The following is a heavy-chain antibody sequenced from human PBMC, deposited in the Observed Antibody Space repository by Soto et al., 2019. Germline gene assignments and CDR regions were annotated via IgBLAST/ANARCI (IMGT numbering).Heavy chain of an antibody. D-gene: IGHD3-9*01. J-gene: IGHJ4*02. V-gene: IGHV4-59*08. CDR2: IYYSGST. CDR3: ARRPILRYFDWLVFDY. Sequence: SETLSLTCTVSGGSISSYYWSWIRQPPGKGLEWIGYIYYSGSTNYNPSLKSRVTISVDTSKNQFSLKLSSVTAADTAVYYCARRPILRYFDWLVFDYWGQGTLVTVSS. CDR1: GGSISSYY.